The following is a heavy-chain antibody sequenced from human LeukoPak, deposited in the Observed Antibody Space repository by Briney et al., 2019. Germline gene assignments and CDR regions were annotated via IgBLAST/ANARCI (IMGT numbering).Heavy chain of an antibody. J-gene: IGHJ4*02. CDR2: INTNTENP. Sequence: ASVKVSCKASGYTFTSYAMNWVRQAPGQGLEWMGWINTNTENPTYAQGFTGRFVFSLDTSVSTAYLQISSLKAEDTAVYYCARVVRGSSGFRYYFDYWGQGTLVTVSS. CDR3: ARVVRGSSGFRYYFDY. CDR1: GYTFTSYA. D-gene: IGHD3-22*01. V-gene: IGHV7-4-1*02.